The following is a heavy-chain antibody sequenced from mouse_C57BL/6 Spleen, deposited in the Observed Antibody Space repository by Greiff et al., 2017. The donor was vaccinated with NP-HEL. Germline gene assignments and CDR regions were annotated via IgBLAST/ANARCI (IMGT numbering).Heavy chain of an antibody. CDR1: GYTFTSYW. V-gene: IGHV1-59*01. J-gene: IGHJ4*01. CDR3: ARGEDYFYAMDY. Sequence: QVQLQQPGAELVRPGTSVKLSCKASGYTFTSYWMHWVKQRPGQGLEWIGVIDPSDSYTNYNQKFKGKATLTVDTSSSTAYMQLSSLTSEDSAVYYCARGEDYFYAMDYWGQGTSVTVSS. CDR2: IDPSDSYT. D-gene: IGHD1-1*01.